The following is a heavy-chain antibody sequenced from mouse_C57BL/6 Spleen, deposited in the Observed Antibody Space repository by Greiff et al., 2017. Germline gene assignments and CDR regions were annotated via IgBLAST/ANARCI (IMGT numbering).Heavy chain of an antibody. CDR1: GYTFTSYW. Sequence: QVQLQQPGAELVKPGASVKLSCKASGYTFTSYWMHWVKQRPGQGLEWIGMIHPTSGSTNYNEKFKSKATLTVDKSSSTAYMQLSSLTSEDSAVXYCARPLELGDFDYWGQGTTLTVSS. J-gene: IGHJ2*01. CDR3: ARPLELGDFDY. D-gene: IGHD4-1*01. CDR2: IHPTSGST. V-gene: IGHV1-64*01.